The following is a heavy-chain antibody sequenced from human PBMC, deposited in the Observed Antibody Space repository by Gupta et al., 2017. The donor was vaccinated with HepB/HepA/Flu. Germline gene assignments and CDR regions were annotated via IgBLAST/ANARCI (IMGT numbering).Heavy chain of an antibody. V-gene: IGHV3-15*01. CDR1: GFAFSDAR. Sequence: EVQLVESGGGLVKPGGSLRLSCAASGFAFSDARMNWVRQAPGKGLEWVGRIKSKSEGETIDYAAPVKGRFTISKDASMGTLYLRMDSLKTEDTAVYYCTTPRYCTSTSCGSIDYWGQGTLVTVSS. CDR2: IKSKSEGETI. J-gene: IGHJ4*02. CDR3: TTPRYCTSTSCGSIDY. D-gene: IGHD2-2*01.